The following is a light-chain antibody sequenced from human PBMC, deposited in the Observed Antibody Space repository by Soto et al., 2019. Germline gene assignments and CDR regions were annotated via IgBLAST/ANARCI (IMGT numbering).Light chain of an antibody. CDR1: QSVRSN. CDR3: QQRSNWPST. CDR2: DGS. V-gene: IGKV3-11*01. J-gene: IGKJ5*01. Sequence: EIVMTQSPDTVYVSPGERATLSCRASQSVRSNLAWYQHKPGQAPRLLIYDGSTRALGIPARFSGSGSGTDFTLTITSLEPEDFAVYYCQQRSNWPSTFGQGTRLEIK.